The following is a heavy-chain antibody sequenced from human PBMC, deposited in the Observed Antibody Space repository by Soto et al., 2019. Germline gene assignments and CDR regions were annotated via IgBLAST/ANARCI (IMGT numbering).Heavy chain of an antibody. D-gene: IGHD5-18*01. J-gene: IGHJ6*02. CDR1: GFSLTTSGMC. CDR3: ARIKGYRGNSPYYYYGMDV. V-gene: IGHV2-70*01. Sequence: SGPTLVDPTQTLTVTCTFSGFSLTTSGMCVSWIRQPPGKALEWLALIDWDDDKYYSTSLKTRLTISKDTSKNQVVLTMTNMDPVDTATYYCARIKGYRGNSPYYYYGMDVWGQGTTVTVSS. CDR2: IDWDDDK.